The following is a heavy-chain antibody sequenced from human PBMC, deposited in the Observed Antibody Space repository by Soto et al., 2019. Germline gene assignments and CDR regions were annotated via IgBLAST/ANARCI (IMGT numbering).Heavy chain of an antibody. V-gene: IGHV3-30*18. CDR2: ISYDGSNK. CDR3: AKVRYSSGWSKGDYFDY. CDR1: GFTFSSYG. Sequence: PGXSLILSCAASGFTFSSYGMRCVRQAPFKGLEWVAVISYDGSNKYYADSVKGRFTISRDNSKNTLYLQMNSLRAEDTAVYYCAKVRYSSGWSKGDYFDYWGQGTLVTVSS. D-gene: IGHD6-19*01. J-gene: IGHJ4*02.